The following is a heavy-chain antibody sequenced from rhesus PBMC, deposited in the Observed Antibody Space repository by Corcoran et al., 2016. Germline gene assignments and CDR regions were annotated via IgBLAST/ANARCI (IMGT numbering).Heavy chain of an antibody. CDR1: GFSFTSYW. CDR2: IDPSHSNN. CDR3: AKRGSSGWSFDY. D-gene: IGHD6S26*01. J-gene: IGHJ4*01. V-gene: IGHV5-2*01. Sequence: DVPLVQSGAEVKRPVEFLTISCTTSGFSFTSYWFICVCPMPGTGLAGMGAIDPSHSNNRYSPSFKGQLTISADKSISTTYRQWSSLKASDSATYYCAKRGSSGWSFDYWGQGVLVTVSS.